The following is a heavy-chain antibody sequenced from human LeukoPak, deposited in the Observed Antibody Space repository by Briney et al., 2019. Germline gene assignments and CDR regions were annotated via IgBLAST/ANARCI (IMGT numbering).Heavy chain of an antibody. Sequence: ASVKVSCKASGYTFTSYGIGWVRQAPGQGLEWMGWISAYNGNTNYAQKLQGRVTMTTDTSTSTAYMELRSLRSDDTAVYYCARDLGSGSGSYYPAFDYWGQGTLVTVSS. D-gene: IGHD3-10*01. J-gene: IGHJ4*02. V-gene: IGHV1-18*01. CDR2: ISAYNGNT. CDR1: GYTFTSYG. CDR3: ARDLGSGSGSYYPAFDY.